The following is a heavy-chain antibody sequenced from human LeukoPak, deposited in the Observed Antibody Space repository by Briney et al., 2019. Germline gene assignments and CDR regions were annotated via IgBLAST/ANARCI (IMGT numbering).Heavy chain of an antibody. CDR2: IKSHADGGTT. V-gene: IGHV3-15*01. CDR3: ARDLDIVVVPARWFYP. CDR1: ELFFPNAW. J-gene: IGHJ5*02. D-gene: IGHD2-2*03. Sequence: GSLRLSCAASELFFPNAWVSWVRQAPGKGLEWVGRIKSHADGGTTDYAAPVNSRFTISRDDLKNTVFLQMNSLRAEDTAVYYCARDLDIVVVPARWFYPWGQGTLVTVS.